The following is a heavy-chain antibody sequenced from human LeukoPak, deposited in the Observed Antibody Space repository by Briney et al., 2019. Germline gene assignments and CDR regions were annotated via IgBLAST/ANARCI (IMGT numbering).Heavy chain of an antibody. CDR3: ARGRSSSGDY. CDR1: GFTFSSYG. CDR2: IRYDGSNK. V-gene: IGHV3-30*02. Sequence: GGSLRLSCAASGFTFSSYGMHWVRQAPGKGLEWVAFIRYDGSNKYYADSVKGRFTISRDNSKNTLYLQMNSLRAEDTAVCYCARGRSSSGDYWGQGTLVTVSS. D-gene: IGHD6-13*01. J-gene: IGHJ4*02.